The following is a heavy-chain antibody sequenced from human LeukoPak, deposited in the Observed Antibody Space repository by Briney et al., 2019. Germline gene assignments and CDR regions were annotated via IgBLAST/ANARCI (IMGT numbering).Heavy chain of an antibody. J-gene: IGHJ6*03. Sequence: ASVKVSCKASGYTFTSYGISWVRQAPGQGLEWMGWISAYNGNTNYAQKLQGRVTMTTDTSTSTAYMELRSLRSDDTAVYYCARLYSSSWYGGYIGYYYYMDVWGKGTTVTVSS. CDR2: ISAYNGNT. CDR3: ARLYSSSWYGGYIGYYYYMDV. CDR1: GYTFTSYG. V-gene: IGHV1-18*01. D-gene: IGHD6-13*01.